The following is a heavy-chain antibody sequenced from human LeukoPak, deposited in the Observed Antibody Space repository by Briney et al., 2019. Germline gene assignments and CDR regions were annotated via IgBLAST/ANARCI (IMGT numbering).Heavy chain of an antibody. V-gene: IGHV3-53*01. J-gene: IGHJ5*02. Sequence: GGSLRLSCAASGLTVRNNYMSWVRQSPGKGLEWVSVIYSGGSTYYADSVKGRFTISRDSSKNTMYLQMNSLRVEDTAMYYCGRDVGPWGQGTLVTVSS. CDR3: GRDVGP. CDR2: IYSGGST. CDR1: GLTVRNNY.